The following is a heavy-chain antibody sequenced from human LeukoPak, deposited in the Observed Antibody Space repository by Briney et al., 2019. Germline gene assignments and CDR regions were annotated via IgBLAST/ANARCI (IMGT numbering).Heavy chain of an antibody. CDR1: ADSFNSHY. CDR2: ISYIGST. CDR3: ARDLVTVTKGFDI. Sequence: SETLSLTCAVSADSFNSHYWTWIRQPPGKGLEWIGYISYIGSTNYNPSLKSRVTISIDTSKNQFSLKLRSVTAADTAVYYCARDLVTVTKGFDIWGQGTMVSVSS. J-gene: IGHJ3*02. D-gene: IGHD4-17*01. V-gene: IGHV4-59*11.